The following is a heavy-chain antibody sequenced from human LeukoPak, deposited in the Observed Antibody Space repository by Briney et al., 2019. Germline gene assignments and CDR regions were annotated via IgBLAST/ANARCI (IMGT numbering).Heavy chain of an antibody. D-gene: IGHD2-2*01. CDR2: MNLNSGDT. J-gene: IGHJ4*02. CDR1: GYTFSNHD. Sequence: ASVKVSCKATGYTFSNHDIYWVRQAPGQGLEWMGWMNLNSGDTYYAQNFQGRFSITSDTSKSTTYMDLASLAPEDTAVYYCARVPVPAPRRGLYFDYWGQGTLITVSS. CDR3: ARVPVPAPRRGLYFDY. V-gene: IGHV1-8*01.